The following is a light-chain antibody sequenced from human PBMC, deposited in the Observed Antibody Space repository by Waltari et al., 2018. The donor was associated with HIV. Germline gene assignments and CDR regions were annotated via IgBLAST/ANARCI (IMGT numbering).Light chain of an antibody. V-gene: IGLV1-44*01. CDR2: NND. CDR3: SSYTWNYII. Sequence: QSLLIQPPSASGAPGQTVTLSCSGGTSNTASTTVNWYRQLPGRAPELLMYNNDRRPSGVSSRFSGSKSGNTASLTISGLQAEDEADYYCSSYTWNYIIFGGGTKLTVL. CDR1: TSNTASTT. J-gene: IGLJ2*01.